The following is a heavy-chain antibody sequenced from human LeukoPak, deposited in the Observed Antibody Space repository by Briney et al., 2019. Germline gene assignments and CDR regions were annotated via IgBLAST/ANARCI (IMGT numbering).Heavy chain of an antibody. D-gene: IGHD4-17*01. CDR2: ISTYDGDT. CDR1: GYTYTKFA. CDR3: ARTPPDYDPDKYYFDY. J-gene: IGHJ4*02. Sequence: ASVKVSCKGSGYTYTKFAISWVRQAPGQGLEWLGWISTYDGDTKYAQKLQGRVTMTTDTSTSTAYMELRSLRSDDTAVYYCARTPPDYDPDKYYFDYWGQGTLVTVSS. V-gene: IGHV1-18*01.